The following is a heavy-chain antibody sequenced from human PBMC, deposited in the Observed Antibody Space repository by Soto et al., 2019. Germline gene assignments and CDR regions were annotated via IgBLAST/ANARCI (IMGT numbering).Heavy chain of an antibody. CDR2: ISSSTGTI. J-gene: IGHJ4*02. CDR1: GFTFSSYS. Sequence: GGSLRLSCAASGFTFSSYSMNWVRQAPGKGLEWVSYISSSTGTIYYADSVKGRFTISRDNAKNSLYLQMNSLRAEDTAVYYCAKDAYRGDSSSWYSGPYYFDYWGQGTLVTVSS. D-gene: IGHD6-13*01. V-gene: IGHV3-48*01. CDR3: AKDAYRGDSSSWYSGPYYFDY.